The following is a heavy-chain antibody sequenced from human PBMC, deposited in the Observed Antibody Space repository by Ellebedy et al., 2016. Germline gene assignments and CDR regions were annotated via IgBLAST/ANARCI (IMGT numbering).Heavy chain of an antibody. Sequence: GGSLRLSCAASGFTFSSYGMHWVRQAPGKGLEWVSYISSSGSTIYYADSVKGRFTISRDNAKNSLYLQMNSLRAEDTAVYYCARGDWNYAGYFDYWGQGTLVTVSS. V-gene: IGHV3-48*04. CDR3: ARGDWNYAGYFDY. CDR1: GFTFSSYG. CDR2: ISSSGSTI. D-gene: IGHD1-7*01. J-gene: IGHJ4*02.